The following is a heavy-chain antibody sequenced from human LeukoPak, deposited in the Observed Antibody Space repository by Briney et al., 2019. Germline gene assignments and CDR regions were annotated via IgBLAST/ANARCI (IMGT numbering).Heavy chain of an antibody. V-gene: IGHV1-8*01. CDR1: GYTFTSYD. CDR2: MNPNSGNT. CDR3: ARVGLAGTPIDFHYYYYGMDV. J-gene: IGHJ6*02. Sequence: ASVKVSCKASGYTFTSYDINWVRQATGQGLEWMGWMNPNSGNTGYAQKFQGRVTMTRNTSISTAYMELSSLRSEDTAVYYYARVGLAGTPIDFHYYYYGMDVWGQGTTVTVSS. D-gene: IGHD1-20*01.